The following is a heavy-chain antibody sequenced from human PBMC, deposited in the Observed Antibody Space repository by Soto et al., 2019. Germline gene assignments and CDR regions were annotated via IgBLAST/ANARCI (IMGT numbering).Heavy chain of an antibody. CDR3: APLYWAASGTRYYFDY. V-gene: IGHV2-5*02. J-gene: IGHJ4*02. D-gene: IGHD6-13*01. Sequence: QITLTESGPTLVKPTQTLTLTCTFSGFSFSTSAVGVGWIRQPPGKALEWLALIYWDDDKRYSPFLKSRLTITNDTSTTQVVLTMTNMDPVDTGTYYCAPLYWAASGTRYYFDYWGQGTLVTVSS. CDR2: IYWDDDK. CDR1: GFSFSTSAVG.